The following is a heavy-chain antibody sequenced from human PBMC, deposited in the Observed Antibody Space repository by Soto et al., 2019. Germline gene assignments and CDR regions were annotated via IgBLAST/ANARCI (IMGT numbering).Heavy chain of an antibody. D-gene: IGHD6-6*01. CDR1: GFTFSSYA. CDR3: AKEFIAARPLLNYFDY. CDR2: ISGSGGST. V-gene: IGHV3-23*01. J-gene: IGHJ4*02. Sequence: GGSLRLSCAASGFTFSSYAMSWVRQAPGKGLEWVSAISGSGGSTYYADSVKGRFTISRDNSKNTLYLQMNSLRAEDTAVYYCAKEFIAARPLLNYFDYWGQGTLVTVSS.